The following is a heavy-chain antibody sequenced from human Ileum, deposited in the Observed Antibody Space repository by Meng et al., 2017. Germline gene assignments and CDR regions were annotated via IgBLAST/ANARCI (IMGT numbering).Heavy chain of an antibody. J-gene: IGHJ5*02. CDR2: IDHSGGT. Sequence: QGELTQWGAGLLKPSETLSLTCGVYGGSFSGYYWSWIRQPPGKGLEWIGEIDHSGGTNYNPSLKNRVTISVDTSNNRFSLKLSSVKAADTALYFCARRVGATPYAYNWLDPWGQGTLVTVSS. CDR3: ARRVGATPYAYNWLDP. V-gene: IGHV4-34*01. D-gene: IGHD1-26*01. CDR1: GGSFSGYY.